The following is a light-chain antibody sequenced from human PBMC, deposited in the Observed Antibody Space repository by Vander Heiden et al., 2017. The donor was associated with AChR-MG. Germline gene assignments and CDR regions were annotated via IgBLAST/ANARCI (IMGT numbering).Light chain of an antibody. CDR2: EGS. V-gene: IGLV2-23*01. Sequence: QSALTQPASVSGSPGQSITISCTGTGSDVGGYNLVSWYQQHPGKAPKLMIYEGSKRPSGVSNRFSGSKSGNTASLTISGLQAEDEADYYCCSYAGSSTPVVFGGGTKLTVL. CDR1: GSDVGGYNL. CDR3: CSYAGSSTPVV. J-gene: IGLJ2*01.